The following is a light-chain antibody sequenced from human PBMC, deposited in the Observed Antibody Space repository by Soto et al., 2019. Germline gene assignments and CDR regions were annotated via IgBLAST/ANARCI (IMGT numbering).Light chain of an antibody. CDR2: DAS. Sequence: IVLTQSPDTLSLSPGEGATLSCRASHSVSGRYLAWYQPKPGQAPRLLIYDASSRATGIPDRFSGSGSGTDFTLTISSLEPEDSAVYYCQQYGSSPLLTFGGGTKVESK. V-gene: IGKV3-20*01. J-gene: IGKJ4*01. CDR3: QQYGSSPLLT. CDR1: HSVSGRY.